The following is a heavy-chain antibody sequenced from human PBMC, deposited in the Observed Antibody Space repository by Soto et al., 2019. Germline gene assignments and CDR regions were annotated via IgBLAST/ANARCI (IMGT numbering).Heavy chain of an antibody. J-gene: IGHJ6*03. D-gene: IGHD3-3*01. Sequence: PGGSLRLSCAASGFTVSSNYMSWVRQAPGKGLEWVSVIYSGGSTYYADSVKGRFTISRDNSKNTLYLQMNSLRAEDTAVYYCARDRTGVNAIFGVVPFDYYYMDVWGKGTTVTVSS. CDR1: GFTVSSNY. V-gene: IGHV3-66*01. CDR3: ARDRTGVNAIFGVVPFDYYYMDV. CDR2: IYSGGST.